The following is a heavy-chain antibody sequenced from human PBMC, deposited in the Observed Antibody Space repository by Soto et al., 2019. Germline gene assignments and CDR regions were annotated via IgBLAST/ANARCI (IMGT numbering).Heavy chain of an antibody. Sequence: SETLSLTCTVSGGSISSYYWSWIRQPPGKGLEWIGYIYYSGSTNYNPSLKSRVTISVDTSKNQFSLKMSSVTAADTAVYYCARGEFGEQQLVRRYYYYGMDVGGQGTTVTVSS. CDR3: ARGEFGEQQLVRRYYYYGMDV. D-gene: IGHD6-13*01. CDR1: GGSISSYY. J-gene: IGHJ6*02. V-gene: IGHV4-59*01. CDR2: IYYSGST.